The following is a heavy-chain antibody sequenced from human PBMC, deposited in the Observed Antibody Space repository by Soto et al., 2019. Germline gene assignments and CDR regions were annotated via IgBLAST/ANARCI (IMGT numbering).Heavy chain of an antibody. Sequence: PGGSLRLSCAASGFTFSSYAMSWVRQAPGKGLEWVSAISGSGGSTYYADSVKGRFTISRDNSKNTLYLQMNSLRAEDTAVYYCATDDIVVVPESSMDVWGQGTTVTVSS. D-gene: IGHD2-2*01. CDR1: GFTFSSYA. J-gene: IGHJ6*02. CDR3: ATDDIVVVPESSMDV. CDR2: ISGSGGST. V-gene: IGHV3-23*01.